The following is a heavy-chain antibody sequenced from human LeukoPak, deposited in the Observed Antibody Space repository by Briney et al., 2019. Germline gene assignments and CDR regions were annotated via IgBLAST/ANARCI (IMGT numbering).Heavy chain of an antibody. CDR3: AIPPGYCGNDCSFDH. V-gene: IGHV5-51*01. Sequence: GESLKISCEGSGYSFSNYWIGWVRQMPGKGLEWMGIIYPGDYEARYSPSFQGLVTISVDKSISAAYLQWSSLKASDTAMYYCAIPPGYCGNDCSFDHWGQGTLVTVSS. D-gene: IGHD2-21*02. CDR1: GYSFSNYW. CDR2: IYPGDYEA. J-gene: IGHJ4*02.